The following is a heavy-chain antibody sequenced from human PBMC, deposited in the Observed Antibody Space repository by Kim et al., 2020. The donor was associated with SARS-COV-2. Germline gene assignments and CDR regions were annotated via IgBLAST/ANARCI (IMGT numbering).Heavy chain of an antibody. Sequence: GGSLRLSCIASGFTFNDHAMHCVRQTPGKGLEWVSGIMWSGDGKDYADSVKGRFTTSIDKAKNSLYLQMNSLRPEDTALYYCIKDVLAGGADVWGQGTAVIVS. CDR3: IKDVLAGGADV. CDR2: IMWSGDGK. J-gene: IGHJ6*02. D-gene: IGHD3-3*02. CDR1: GFTFNDHA. V-gene: IGHV3-9*01.